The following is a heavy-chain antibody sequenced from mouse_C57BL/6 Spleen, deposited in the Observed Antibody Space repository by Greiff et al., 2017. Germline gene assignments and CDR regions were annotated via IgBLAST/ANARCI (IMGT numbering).Heavy chain of an antibody. D-gene: IGHD1-1*01. J-gene: IGHJ4*01. CDR2: IWWDDDK. CDR1: GFSLSTFGMG. V-gene: IGHV8-8*01. Sequence: QVQLQQSGPGILQPSQTLSLTCSFSGFSLSTFGMGVGWIRPPSGKGLEWLAHIWWDDDKYYNPALKSRLTISKDTSKNQVFLKIANVDTADTATYYCARPITTVVGYAMDYWGQGTSVTVSS. CDR3: ARPITTVVGYAMDY.